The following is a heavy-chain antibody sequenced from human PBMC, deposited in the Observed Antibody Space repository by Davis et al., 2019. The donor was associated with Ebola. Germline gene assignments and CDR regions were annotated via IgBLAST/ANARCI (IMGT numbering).Heavy chain of an antibody. CDR1: GGTFSSYA. D-gene: IGHD2-15*01. CDR3: ATGPHCSGGTCYREFGVF. V-gene: IGHV1-69*06. J-gene: IGHJ4*02. CDR2: IIPIFGTA. Sequence: AASVKVSCKASGGTFSSYAISWVRQAPGQGLEWMGGIIPIFGTANYAQKFQGSLTISADMSTSTAYMELNGLTSEDTATYFCATGPHCSGGTCYREFGVFWGQGALVTVSS.